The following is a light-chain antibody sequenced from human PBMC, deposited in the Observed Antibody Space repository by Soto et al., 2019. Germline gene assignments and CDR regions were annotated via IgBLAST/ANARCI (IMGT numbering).Light chain of an antibody. CDR1: QSVSSY. CDR3: QQRSNWPF. CDR2: DAS. V-gene: IGKV3-11*01. Sequence: SVLTQSQDTLSLSPGERATLSCRASQSVSSYLAWYQQKPGQAPRLLIYDASNRATGIPARFSGSGSGTDFTLTISSLEPEDFAVYYCQQRSNWPFFGQGTRLEIK. J-gene: IGKJ5*01.